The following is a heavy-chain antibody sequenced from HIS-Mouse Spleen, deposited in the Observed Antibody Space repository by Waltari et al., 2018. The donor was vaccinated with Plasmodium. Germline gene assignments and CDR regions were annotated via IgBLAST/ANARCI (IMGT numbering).Heavy chain of an antibody. Sequence: QVQLQESGPGLVKPSETLSLTCTVSGYSISSGYYWGWFRQPPGKGLAWIGSIDHSGSTYYNPSLKSRVTISVDTSKNQFSLKLSSVTAADTAVYYCARSLGIASSYWYFDLWGRGTLVTVSS. D-gene: IGHD2-15*01. V-gene: IGHV4-38-2*02. J-gene: IGHJ2*01. CDR3: ARSLGIASSYWYFDL. CDR2: IDHSGST. CDR1: GYSISSGYY.